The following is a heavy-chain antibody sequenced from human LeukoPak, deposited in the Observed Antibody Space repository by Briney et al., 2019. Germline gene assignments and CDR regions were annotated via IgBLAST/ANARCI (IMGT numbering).Heavy chain of an antibody. CDR1: GYTFTGYY. V-gene: IGHV1-2*02. CDR2: INPNSGGT. CDR3: ARAAFTYGRYYYYMDV. J-gene: IGHJ6*03. Sequence: ASVKVPCKASGYTFTGYYMHWVRQAPGQGLEWMGWINPNSGGTNYAQKFQGRVTMTRDTSISTAYMELSRLRSDDTAVYYCARAAFTYGRYYYYMDVWGKGTTVTVSS. D-gene: IGHD2/OR15-2a*01.